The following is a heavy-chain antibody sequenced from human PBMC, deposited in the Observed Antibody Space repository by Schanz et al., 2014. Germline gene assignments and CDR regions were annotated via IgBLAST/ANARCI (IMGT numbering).Heavy chain of an antibody. J-gene: IGHJ4*02. CDR3: AKVAPAATYLDS. CDR2: MIGSGSSV. CDR1: EFSFSSFG. Sequence: EVQLVESGGGLVQPRGSLRLSCAASEFSFSSFGMNWVRQAPGKGLEWVSRMIGSGSSVFYADSVKGRFTISRDNLKNTVYLQMNSLRAGDTAVYYCAKVAPAATYLDSWGLGTLVTVSS. V-gene: IGHV3-23*04. D-gene: IGHD2-2*01.